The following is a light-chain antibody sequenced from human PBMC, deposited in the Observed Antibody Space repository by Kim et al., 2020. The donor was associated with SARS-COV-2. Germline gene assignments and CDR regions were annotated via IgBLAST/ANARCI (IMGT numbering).Light chain of an antibody. J-gene: IGLJ2*01. V-gene: IGLV2-11*03. CDR1: SSDVGGYNF. CDR2: DVI. Sequence: QSVTHACTGTSSDVGGYNFVSWYQQHPGKAPMLMMFDVIKRPSGVPDRFSGSKSGNTASLTISGLLAEDEADYYCCSYYGGTHTVVFGGGTQLTVL. CDR3: CSYYGGTHTVV.